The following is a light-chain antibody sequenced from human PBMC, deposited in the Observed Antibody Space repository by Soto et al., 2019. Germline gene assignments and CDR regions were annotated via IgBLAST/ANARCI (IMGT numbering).Light chain of an antibody. CDR1: QSISSY. CDR2: AAS. Sequence: DIQMTQSPSSLSASLGDRVTITCRASQSISSYLNWYRQKPGKAPKLLIYAASTLQSGVPSRFSGSGSGTDFTLTISSLQPADFATYYCQQSYNTLPTFGQGTNVEIK. V-gene: IGKV1-39*01. J-gene: IGKJ1*01. CDR3: QQSYNTLPT.